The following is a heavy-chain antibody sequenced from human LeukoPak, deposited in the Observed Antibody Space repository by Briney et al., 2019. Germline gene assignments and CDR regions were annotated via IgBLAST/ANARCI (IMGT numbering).Heavy chain of an antibody. CDR3: ARVAMGSIAARGDFDH. V-gene: IGHV3-30*19. Sequence: HPGRSLRLSCAASGFTFSSYGMHWVRQAPGKGLEWVAVIWYDGSNKYYADSVKGRFTISRDNSKNTLYLQMNSLRAEDTAVYYCARVAMGSIAARGDFDHWGQGTLVTVSS. D-gene: IGHD6-6*01. J-gene: IGHJ4*02. CDR1: GFTFSSYG. CDR2: IWYDGSNK.